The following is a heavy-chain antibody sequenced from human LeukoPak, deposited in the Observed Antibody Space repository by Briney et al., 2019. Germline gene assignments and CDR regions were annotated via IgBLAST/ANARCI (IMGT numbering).Heavy chain of an antibody. CDR2: ISYDGSNK. CDR1: GFTFSNYA. V-gene: IGHV3-30*18. CDR3: AKDRYYDAFDY. Sequence: TGGSLRLSCAASGFTFSNYAMNWVRQAPGKGLEWVAVISYDGSNKYYADSVKGRFTISRDNSKNTLYLQMNSLRAEDTAVYYCAKDRYYDAFDYWGQGTLVTVSS. J-gene: IGHJ4*02. D-gene: IGHD3-3*01.